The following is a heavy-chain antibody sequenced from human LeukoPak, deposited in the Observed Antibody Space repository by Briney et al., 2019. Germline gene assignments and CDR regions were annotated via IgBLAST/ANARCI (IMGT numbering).Heavy chain of an antibody. V-gene: IGHV1-69*06. CDR3: ARDVLDYYDRSDYVT. CDR1: GGTFLNYA. Sequence: WVKVSSKDSGGTFLNYAISWVRRAPGQGRGWRGGLIPMFCAANYAQKFQGRVTIIADKSTSPAYMELSSLKSQDTAVYYCARDVLDYYDRSDYVTWGQGTLVTVSS. CDR2: LIPMFCAA. D-gene: IGHD3-22*01. J-gene: IGHJ4*02.